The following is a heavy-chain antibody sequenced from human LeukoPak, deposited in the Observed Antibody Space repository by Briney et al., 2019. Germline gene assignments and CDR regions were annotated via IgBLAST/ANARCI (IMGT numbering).Heavy chain of an antibody. CDR2: VSASGST. V-gene: IGHV4-30-4*01. CDR3: ARDCGGTSCYGRYYYGMDV. CDR1: GGAFSGGDYY. D-gene: IGHD2-2*01. Sequence: SETLSLTCTVSGGAFSGGDYYWSWIRPPPGKGLDWIGYVSASGSTYNHPSRKSRVTISVDTSNNLLSLMLTSVTAADTAVYYCARDCGGTSCYGRYYYGMDVWGQGTTVTVSS. J-gene: IGHJ6*02.